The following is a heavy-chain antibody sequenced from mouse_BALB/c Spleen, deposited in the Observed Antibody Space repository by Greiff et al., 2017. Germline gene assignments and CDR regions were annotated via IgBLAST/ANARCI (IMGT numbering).Heavy chain of an antibody. Sequence: DVKLVESGGGLVQPGGSLRLSCATSGFTFTDYYMSWVRQPPGKALEWLGFIRNKANGYTTEYSASVKGRFTISRDNSQSILYLQMNTLRAEDSATYYCARDNYTGWYFDVWGAGTSVTVSS. CDR3: ARDNYTGWYFDV. J-gene: IGHJ1*01. CDR2: IRNKANGYTT. CDR1: GFTFTDYY. D-gene: IGHD2-12*01. V-gene: IGHV7-3*02.